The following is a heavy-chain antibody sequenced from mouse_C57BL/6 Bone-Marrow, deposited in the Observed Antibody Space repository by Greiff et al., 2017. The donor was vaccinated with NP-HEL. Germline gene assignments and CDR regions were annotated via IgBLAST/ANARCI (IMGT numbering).Heavy chain of an antibody. D-gene: IGHD1-1*01. J-gene: IGHJ3*01. CDR3: AGYYYGSSSLAY. CDR1: GYTFTDYY. CDR2: IYPGSGNT. Sequence: VQLQQSGAELVRPGASVKLSCKASGYTFTDYYINWVKQRPGQGLEWIARIYPGSGNTYYNEKFKGKATLTAEKSSSTAYMQLSSLTSEDSAVYFCAGYYYGSSSLAYWGQGTLVTVSA. V-gene: IGHV1-76*01.